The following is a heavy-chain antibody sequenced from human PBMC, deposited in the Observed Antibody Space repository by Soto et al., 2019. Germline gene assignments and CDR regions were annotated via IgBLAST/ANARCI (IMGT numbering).Heavy chain of an antibody. D-gene: IGHD3-3*02. CDR1: VDTSNTYA. Sequence: QVQLVQSGAEVKKPGSSVKVSCKASVDTSNTYAIAWVRQAPGQGLEWMGGIIPMFGPANYAQRFQGRVSNTADGSTSTVYLDLSRLRSEDTAVYDCANICRKSGPYYFGDMDVWGQGTTVTVSS. CDR3: ANICRKSGPYYFGDMDV. CDR2: IIPMFGPA. V-gene: IGHV1-69*12. J-gene: IGHJ6*02.